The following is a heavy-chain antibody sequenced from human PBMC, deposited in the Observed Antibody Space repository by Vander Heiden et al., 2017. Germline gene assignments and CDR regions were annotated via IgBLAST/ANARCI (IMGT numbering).Heavy chain of an antibody. D-gene: IGHD5-12*01. CDR1: GFTFSSYG. CDR3: ARDGF. CDR2: IWYDGSNK. J-gene: IGHJ4*02. V-gene: IGHV3-33*01. Sequence: QVQLVDSGGGVVQPGRSLRLSCEASGFTFSSYGMHWVRQAPGKGLGWVAVIWYDGSNKYYADSVEGRFTISRDNSKNTLYLQMNSLRAEDTAVYYCARDGFWGQGTLVTVSS.